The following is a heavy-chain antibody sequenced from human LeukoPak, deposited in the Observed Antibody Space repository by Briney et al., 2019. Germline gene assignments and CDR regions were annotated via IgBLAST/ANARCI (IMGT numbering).Heavy chain of an antibody. V-gene: IGHV4-34*01. CDR2: IDHRGST. CDR3: ARVSRTRRIIGSADPYYSRYMDV. J-gene: IGHJ6*03. D-gene: IGHD3-22*01. Sequence: SETLSLTCAVYGGSFSVFDWSWIRQPPGKGLEWIGEIDHRGSTTYNPSLKSRVTISMDTSKSQFSLKLSSVTAADTGVYYCARVSRTRRIIGSADPYYSRYMDVWGKGTTVTVSS. CDR1: GGSFSVFD.